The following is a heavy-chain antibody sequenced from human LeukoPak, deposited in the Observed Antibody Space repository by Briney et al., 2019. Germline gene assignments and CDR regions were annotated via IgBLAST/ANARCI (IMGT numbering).Heavy chain of an antibody. CDR3: ARDSSYCSGGSCYSHYYYMDV. CDR1: GGSISSYY. V-gene: IGHV4-4*07. J-gene: IGHJ6*03. Sequence: SETLPLTRTVSGGSISSYYWSWIRQPAGKGLEWIGRIYTSGSTNYNPSLKSRVTMSVDTSKNQFSLKLSSVTAADTAVYYCARDSSYCSGGSCYSHYYYMDVWGKGTTVTVSS. D-gene: IGHD2-15*01. CDR2: IYTSGST.